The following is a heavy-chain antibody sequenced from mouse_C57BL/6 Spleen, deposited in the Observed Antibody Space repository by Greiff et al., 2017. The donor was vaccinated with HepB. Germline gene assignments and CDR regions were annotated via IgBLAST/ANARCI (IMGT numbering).Heavy chain of an antibody. V-gene: IGHV1-26*01. CDR2: INPNNGGT. D-gene: IGHD2-2*01. CDR3: ARRATTVTGYFDV. J-gene: IGHJ1*03. CDR1: GYTFTDYY. Sequence: EVQLQQSGPELVKPGASVKISCKASGYTFTDYYMNWVKQSHGKSLEWIGDINPNNGGTSYNQKFKGKATLTVDKSSSTAYMELRSLTSEDSAVYYCARRATTVTGYFDVWGTGTTVTVSS.